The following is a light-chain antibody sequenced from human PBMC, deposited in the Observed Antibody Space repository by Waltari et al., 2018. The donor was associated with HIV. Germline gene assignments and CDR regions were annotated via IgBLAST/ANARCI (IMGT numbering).Light chain of an antibody. CDR3: AAWDDSLNGVV. J-gene: IGLJ2*01. Sequence: QSVLTQPPSASGTPGQRVTISCSGSSSNIGDNTVNWYQQLPGTAPKVLIYSNKQRPSGVPDRFSGSKSGTSASLAISGLQSEDEAAYYCAAWDDSLNGVVFGGGTKLTVL. CDR2: SNK. CDR1: SSNIGDNT. V-gene: IGLV1-44*01.